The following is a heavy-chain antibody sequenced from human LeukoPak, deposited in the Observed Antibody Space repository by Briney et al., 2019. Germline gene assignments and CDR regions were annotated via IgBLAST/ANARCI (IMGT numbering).Heavy chain of an antibody. CDR2: IYYSGST. CDR3: ARRMRRDGSHTYYLDY. Sequence: SETLSLTCTVSGGSMSSYYGSWIRQPPGKGLEWTGYIYYSGSTNYNPSLKSRVTMSVDMSKNQFSLRLSSVAAADTAVYYCARRMRRDGSHTYYLDYWGQGTLVTVSS. V-gene: IGHV4-59*08. J-gene: IGHJ4*02. CDR1: GGSMSSYY. D-gene: IGHD5-24*01.